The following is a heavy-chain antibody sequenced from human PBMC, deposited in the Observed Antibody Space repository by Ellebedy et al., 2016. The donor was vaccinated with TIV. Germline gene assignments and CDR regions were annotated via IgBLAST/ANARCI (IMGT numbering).Heavy chain of an antibody. CDR1: GFTFSSYW. J-gene: IGHJ4*02. V-gene: IGHV3-74*01. CDR3: ATNKDYIMGY. Sequence: GESLKISCAVSGFTFSSYWMHSVRQAPGKGLVWVSRINTDGTTTTYADSVKGRFTISRDNAKNTLYLQMNSLRAEDTAVYYCATNKDYIMGYWGQGTLVTVSS. CDR2: INTDGTTT. D-gene: IGHD4-11*01.